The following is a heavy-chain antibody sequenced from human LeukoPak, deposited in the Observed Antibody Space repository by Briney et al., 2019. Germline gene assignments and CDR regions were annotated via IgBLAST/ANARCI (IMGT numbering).Heavy chain of an antibody. CDR1: GFTFSSYG. J-gene: IGHJ6*02. Sequence: GGSLRLSCAASGFTFSSYGMHWVRQAPGEGLEWLSLISYDGNKKSYADSVKGRLTISRDNSKNTLYLQMYSLRAEDTAVYYCAKGNYYHGLDVWGQGTTVTVSS. CDR2: ISYDGNKK. V-gene: IGHV3-30*18. CDR3: AKGNYYHGLDV.